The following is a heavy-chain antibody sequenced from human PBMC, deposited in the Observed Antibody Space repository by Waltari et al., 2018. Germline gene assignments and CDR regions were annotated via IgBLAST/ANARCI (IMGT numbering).Heavy chain of an antibody. J-gene: IGHJ3*02. D-gene: IGHD2-2*01. CDR3: AGDCSSTSCPLDAFDI. Sequence: QVQLQQWGAGLLKPSETLSLTCAVYGGSFSGYYWSWIRQPPGKGLEWIGEINHSGSTKYNPSLKSRVTISVDTSKNQFSLKLSSVTAADTAVYYCAGDCSSTSCPLDAFDIWGQGTMVTVSS. CDR2: INHSGST. CDR1: GGSFSGYY. V-gene: IGHV4-34*01.